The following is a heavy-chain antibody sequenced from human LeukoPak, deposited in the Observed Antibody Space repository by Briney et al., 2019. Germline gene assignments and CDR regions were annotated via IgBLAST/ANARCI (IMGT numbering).Heavy chain of an antibody. CDR1: GYTFTSYA. CDR2: INTNTGNP. CDR3: ARDVVGGNSRYFDL. J-gene: IGHJ2*01. V-gene: IGHV7-4-1*02. Sequence: ASVKVSCKASGYTFTSYAMNWVRQAPGQGLEWMGWINTNTGNPTYAQGFTGRFVFSLDTSVSTAYLQISSLKAEDTAVYYCARDVVGGNSRYFDLWGRGTLVTVSS. D-gene: IGHD4-23*01.